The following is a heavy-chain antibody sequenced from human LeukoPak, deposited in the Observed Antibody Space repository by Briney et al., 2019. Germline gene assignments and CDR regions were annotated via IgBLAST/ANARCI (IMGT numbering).Heavy chain of an antibody. CDR3: AKDVHPYDRTSYFDY. CDR2: IRYDGSNK. CDR1: GFTFSSYG. V-gene: IGHV3-30*02. D-gene: IGHD3-22*01. J-gene: IGHJ4*02. Sequence: GGSLRLSCAASGFTFSSYGMHWVRQAPGKGLELVAFIRYDGSNKYYADSVKGRFTISRDNSKNTLYLQMNSLRAEDTAVYYCAKDVHPYDRTSYFDYWGQGTLVTVSS.